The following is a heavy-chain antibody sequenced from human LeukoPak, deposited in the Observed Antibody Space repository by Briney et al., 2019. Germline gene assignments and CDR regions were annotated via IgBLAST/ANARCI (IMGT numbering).Heavy chain of an antibody. CDR1: GFTLRNYA. J-gene: IGHJ4*02. Sequence: GGSLRLSCAASGFTLRNYAMSWVRQAPGKGLEWVSAISGSGGSTYYADSVKGRFTISRDNSKNTLYLQMNSLRAEDTAVYYCAKGGLYYFDYWGQGTLVTVSS. V-gene: IGHV3-23*01. CDR2: ISGSGGST. CDR3: AKGGLYYFDY.